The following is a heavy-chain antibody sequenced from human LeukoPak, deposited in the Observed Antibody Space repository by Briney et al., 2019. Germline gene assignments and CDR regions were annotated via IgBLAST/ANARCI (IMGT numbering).Heavy chain of an antibody. CDR1: GFTFSRYA. CDR2: ISGSGDTT. J-gene: IGHJ4*02. V-gene: IGHV3-23*01. Sequence: PGGSLRLSCAASGFTFSRYAMSWARQAPGKGLEWVSGISGSGDTTYYADPVRGGFTISRDNSKNTLYLQMNSLRAEDTAVYYCAKDFGDCSNGVCYGKPFDYWGQGTLVTASS. D-gene: IGHD2-8*01. CDR3: AKDFGDCSNGVCYGKPFDY.